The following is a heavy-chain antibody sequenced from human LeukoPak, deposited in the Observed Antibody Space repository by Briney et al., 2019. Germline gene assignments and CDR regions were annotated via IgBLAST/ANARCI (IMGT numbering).Heavy chain of an antibody. V-gene: IGHV3-30*04. CDR2: ISYDGSNK. J-gene: IGHJ6*03. CDR3: AKDPTVTTLYYYYMDV. D-gene: IGHD4-17*01. Sequence: GGSLRLSCAASGFTFSSYAMHWVRQAPGKGLEWVAVISYDGSNKYYADSVKGRFTISRDNSKNTLYLQMNSLRAEDTAVYYCAKDPTVTTLYYYYMDVWGKGTTVTVSS. CDR1: GFTFSSYA.